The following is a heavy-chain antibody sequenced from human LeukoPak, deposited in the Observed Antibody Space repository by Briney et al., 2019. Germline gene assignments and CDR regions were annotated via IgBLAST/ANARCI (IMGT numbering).Heavy chain of an antibody. Sequence: SETLSLTRTVSGDSISSSIYYWGWIRQPPGKGLEWFGCIYYNGYTYYTSSLKSRVTIFVDTSKNQFSLKLISVTAADTAVYYCARQGGDTMVRGVVRDWFDPWGQGTLVTVSS. J-gene: IGHJ5*02. CDR2: IYYNGYT. D-gene: IGHD3-10*01. CDR3: ARQGGDTMVRGVVRDWFDP. CDR1: GDSISSSIYY. V-gene: IGHV4-39*01.